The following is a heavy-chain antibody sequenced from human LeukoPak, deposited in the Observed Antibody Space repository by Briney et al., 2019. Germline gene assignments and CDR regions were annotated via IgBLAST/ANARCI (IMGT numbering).Heavy chain of an antibody. Sequence: GGSLRLSCAVSGFTVSSNYMSWVRQAPGKGLEWVSVIYSGGSTYYADSVKGRFTISRHNSKNTLYLQMNSLRAEDTAVYYCARGHRYGDYEGWGQGTLVTVSS. CDR1: GFTVSSNY. V-gene: IGHV3-53*04. CDR2: IYSGGST. CDR3: ARGHRYGDYEG. D-gene: IGHD4-17*01. J-gene: IGHJ4*02.